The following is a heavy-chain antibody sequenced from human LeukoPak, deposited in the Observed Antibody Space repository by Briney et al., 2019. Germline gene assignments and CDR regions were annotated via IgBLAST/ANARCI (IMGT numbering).Heavy chain of an antibody. CDR3: ARGGNGHDY. Sequence: SETLSLTCAVYGGSFSGYYWSWIRQPPGKELEWIGEINHSGSTNYNPSLKSRVTISVDTSKNQFSLKLSSVTAADTAVYYCARGGNGHDYWGQGTLVTVSS. CDR1: GGSFSGYY. D-gene: IGHD2-8*01. CDR2: INHSGST. V-gene: IGHV4-34*01. J-gene: IGHJ4*02.